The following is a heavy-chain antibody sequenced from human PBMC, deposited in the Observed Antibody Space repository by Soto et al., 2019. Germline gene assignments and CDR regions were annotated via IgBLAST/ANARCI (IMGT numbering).Heavy chain of an antibody. D-gene: IGHD5-12*01. CDR1: GFTFSSYS. V-gene: IGHV3-21*01. CDR2: ISSSSSYI. Sequence: GGSLRLSCAASGFTFSSYSMNWVRQAPGKGLEWVSSISSSSSYIYYADSVKGRFTISRDNAKNSLYLQMNSLRAEDTAVYYCARDLWWLRLWGHYYYYGMDVWGQGTTVTVSS. CDR3: ARDLWWLRLWGHYYYYGMDV. J-gene: IGHJ6*02.